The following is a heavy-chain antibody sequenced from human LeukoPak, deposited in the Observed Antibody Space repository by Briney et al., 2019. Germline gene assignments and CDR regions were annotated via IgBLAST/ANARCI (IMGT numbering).Heavy chain of an antibody. J-gene: IGHJ4*02. V-gene: IGHV3-48*01. CDR2: ISSSSSTI. Sequence: GGSLRLSCAASGFTFSSYSMHWVRQAPGKGLEWVSYISSSSSTIYYADSVKGRFTISRDNAKNSLYPQMNSLRAEDTAVYYCARPTTYGDNDYWGQGTLVTVSS. D-gene: IGHD4-17*01. CDR1: GFTFSSYS. CDR3: ARPTTYGDNDY.